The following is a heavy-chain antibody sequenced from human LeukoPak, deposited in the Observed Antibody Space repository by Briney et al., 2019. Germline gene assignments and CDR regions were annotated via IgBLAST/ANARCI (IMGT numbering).Heavy chain of an antibody. V-gene: IGHV3-23*01. J-gene: IGHJ4*02. CDR3: ARRTTGSNLDY. D-gene: IGHD3-10*01. CDR2: ISGSGGST. CDR1: GFTFSSYA. Sequence: GGSLRLSCAASGFTFSSYAMSWVRQAPGKGLEWVSAISGSGGSTYYADSVKGRFTISRDNSKNTLYLQMNSLKAEDTAVYYCARRTTGSNLDYWGQGTLVTVSS.